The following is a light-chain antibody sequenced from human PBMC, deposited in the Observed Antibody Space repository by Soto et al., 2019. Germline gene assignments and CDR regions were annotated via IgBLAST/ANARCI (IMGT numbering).Light chain of an antibody. CDR1: QSIRTS. CDR2: DAS. J-gene: IGKJ3*01. Sequence: EIVLTQSPATLSLSPGERATLSCTASQSIRTSLAWYQQKPGQSPRLLIHDASNRATGIPARFSGSGSGTACTLTIRSLEPEDFAVYYCQQRSNWPRFTFGPGTKVDIK. V-gene: IGKV3-11*01. CDR3: QQRSNWPRFT.